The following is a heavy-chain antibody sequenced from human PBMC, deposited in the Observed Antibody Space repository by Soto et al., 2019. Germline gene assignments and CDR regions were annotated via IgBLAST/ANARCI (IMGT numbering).Heavy chain of an antibody. J-gene: IGHJ3*02. D-gene: IGHD3-10*01. V-gene: IGHV1-3*01. Sequence: GASVKVSCKASGYTFTSYAMHWVRQAPGQRLEWMGWINAGNGNTKYSQKFQGRVTITRDTSASTAYMELSSLRSEDTAVYYCARVEVLLWFGELSAFDIWGQGTMVTVSS. CDR2: INAGNGNT. CDR3: ARVEVLLWFGELSAFDI. CDR1: GYTFTSYA.